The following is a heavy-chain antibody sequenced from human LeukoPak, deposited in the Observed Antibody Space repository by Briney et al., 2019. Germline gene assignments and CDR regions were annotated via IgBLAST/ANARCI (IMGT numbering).Heavy chain of an antibody. CDR2: IGTSGGST. D-gene: IGHD1-26*01. V-gene: IGHV3-23*01. Sequence: PGGSLRLSCAASGFTFSSYDMSWVRQAPGEGLEWVSGIGTSGGSTYYADSVKGRFTISRDNFKNTLYLQMNSLRAEDTAVYSCAKGWSSGSHPIDNWGQGTLVTVSS. J-gene: IGHJ4*02. CDR1: GFTFSSYD. CDR3: AKGWSSGSHPIDN.